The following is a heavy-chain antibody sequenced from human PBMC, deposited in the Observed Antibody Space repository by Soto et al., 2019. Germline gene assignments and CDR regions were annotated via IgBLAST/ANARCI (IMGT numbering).Heavy chain of an antibody. CDR1: GFTFSNYG. J-gene: IGHJ6*02. V-gene: IGHV3-30*03. D-gene: IGHD6-13*01. Sequence: GGSLRLSCAASGFTFSNYGMYWVRQAPGKGLEWVAFISYDGSSKFYADPMKGRHTISRDNSKNTLYLQMNSLRAEDTAVYYCARDNGATADYYYYGLDVWGQGTTVTVSS. CDR3: ARDNGATADYYYYGLDV. CDR2: ISYDGSSK.